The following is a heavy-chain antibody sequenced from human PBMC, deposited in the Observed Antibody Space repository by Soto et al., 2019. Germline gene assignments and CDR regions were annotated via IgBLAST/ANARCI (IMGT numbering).Heavy chain of an antibody. CDR1: GYTFSSYY. V-gene: IGHV1-2*04. J-gene: IGHJ3*02. Sequence: ASVKVSCKASGYTFSSYYMNWVRQAPGQGLEWMGMINPNSGGTNYAQKFQGWVTMTRDTSISTAYMELSRLRSDDTAVYYCARGITMVRGVLLDAFDIWGQGTMVTVSS. D-gene: IGHD3-10*01. CDR2: INPNSGGT. CDR3: ARGITMVRGVLLDAFDI.